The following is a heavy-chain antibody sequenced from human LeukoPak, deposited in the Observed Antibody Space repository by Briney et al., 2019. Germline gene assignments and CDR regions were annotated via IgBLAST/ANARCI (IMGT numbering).Heavy chain of an antibody. V-gene: IGHV3-21*01. D-gene: IGHD3-22*01. CDR2: ISSSSSYI. J-gene: IGHJ3*02. CDR3: ARIGYYYDSSGPSGAFDI. CDR1: GFTFSSYS. Sequence: GGSLRLSCAASGFTFSSYSMNWVRQAPGKGLEWVSSISSSSSYIYYADSVKGRFTISRDNAKNSLYLKMNSLRAEDTAVYYCARIGYYYDSSGPSGAFDIWGQGTMVTVSS.